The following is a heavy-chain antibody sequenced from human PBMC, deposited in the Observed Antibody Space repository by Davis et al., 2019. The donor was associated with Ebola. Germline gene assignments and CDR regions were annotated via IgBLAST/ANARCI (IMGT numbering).Heavy chain of an antibody. Sequence: GESLKISCKGSGYIFTNYGIGWVRQMPGKGLEWVWVIYPGDSDTRYSPSFQGQVTISVDRSITTAYLQWSSLKASDTATYYCARQESLYGWIDHWGQGTLVTVSS. V-gene: IGHV5-51*01. CDR2: IYPGDSDT. CDR3: ARQESLYGWIDH. J-gene: IGHJ4*02. D-gene: IGHD3-10*01. CDR1: GYIFTNYG.